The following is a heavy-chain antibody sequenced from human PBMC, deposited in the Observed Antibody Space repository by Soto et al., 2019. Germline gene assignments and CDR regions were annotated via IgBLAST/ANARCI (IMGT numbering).Heavy chain of an antibody. V-gene: IGHV3-23*01. CDR2: ISGSGGST. Sequence: VQLLESGGGLVQPGGSLRLSCAASGFTFSSYAMSWVRQAPGKGLEWVSAISGSGGSTYYADSVKGRFTISRDNYKNTLYLQMNSLRAEDTAVYYCAKDTRKRAMMTFGADELYWGQGTLVTVSS. CDR1: GFTFSSYA. CDR3: AKDTRKRAMMTFGADELY. D-gene: IGHD3-16*01. J-gene: IGHJ4*02.